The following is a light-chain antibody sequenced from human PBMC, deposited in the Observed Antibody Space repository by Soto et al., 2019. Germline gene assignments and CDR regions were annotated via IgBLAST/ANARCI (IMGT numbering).Light chain of an antibody. CDR2: DAS. V-gene: IGKV1-5*01. J-gene: IGKJ1*01. CDR3: QQYNSYRT. Sequence: DIQMTQSPSTLSASVGDRVTITCRASQSISSWLAWYQQKPGKAPKLLIYDASNLESGVPSRFSGGGSGTEFSLTISSLQPDDFATYYCQQYNSYRTLGQGTKVDI. CDR1: QSISSW.